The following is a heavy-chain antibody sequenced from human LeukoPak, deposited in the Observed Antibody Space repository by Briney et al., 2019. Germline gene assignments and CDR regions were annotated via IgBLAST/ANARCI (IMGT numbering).Heavy chain of an antibody. CDR2: IRYDGSNK. Sequence: GGSLRLSCAASGFTFSSYGMHWVRQAPGKGLEWVAFIRYDGSNKYYADSVKGRFTISRDNSKNTLYLQMNSLRAEDTAVYYCARAGDYYDSSGYHPYYFDYWGQGTLVTVSS. CDR1: GFTFSSYG. D-gene: IGHD3-22*01. V-gene: IGHV3-30*02. J-gene: IGHJ4*02. CDR3: ARAGDYYDSSGYHPYYFDY.